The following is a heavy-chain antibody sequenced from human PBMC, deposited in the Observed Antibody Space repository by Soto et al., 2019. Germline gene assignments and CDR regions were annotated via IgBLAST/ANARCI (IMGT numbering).Heavy chain of an antibody. V-gene: IGHV3-13*01. J-gene: IGHJ6*02. D-gene: IGHD2-15*01. Sequence: GGSLSLFFAESGFTLSSYEMQGAREATGKGLEWVSAIGTAGDTYYPGSVKGRFTISRENAKNSLYLQMNSLRAEDTAVYYCARRGGYYYYYGMDVWGQGNTVTVSS. CDR3: ARRGGYYYYYGMDV. CDR2: IGTAGDT. CDR1: GFTLSSYE.